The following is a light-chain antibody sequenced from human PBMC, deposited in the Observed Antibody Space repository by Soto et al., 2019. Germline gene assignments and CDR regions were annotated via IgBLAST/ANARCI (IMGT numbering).Light chain of an antibody. CDR1: QGIRNG. J-gene: IGKJ1*01. CDR2: AAS. CDR3: QQYSTYTPRT. V-gene: IGKV1-5*01. Sequence: ILMTQSPSSLSASVGDRVTITCRASQGIRNGLAWYQQKPGKAPKVLIYAASSLQSGVPSRFSGSGSGTEFTLTIISLQHDDFATYYCQQYSTYTPRTFGQGTKVDIK.